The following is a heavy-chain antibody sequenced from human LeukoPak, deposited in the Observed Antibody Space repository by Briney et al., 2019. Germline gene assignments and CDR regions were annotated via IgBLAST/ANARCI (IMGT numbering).Heavy chain of an antibody. CDR3: ARARSDYGGAFDI. Sequence: GGSLRLSSAASGFTFSSDWMSWVRQAPGKGLEWVANIKQDGSEKYYVDSVKGRFTISRDNAKNSLYLQVNSLTAEDTAMYYCARARSDYGGAFDIWGQGTMVTVSS. V-gene: IGHV3-7*04. CDR2: IKQDGSEK. D-gene: IGHD4-17*01. CDR1: GFTFSSDW. J-gene: IGHJ3*02.